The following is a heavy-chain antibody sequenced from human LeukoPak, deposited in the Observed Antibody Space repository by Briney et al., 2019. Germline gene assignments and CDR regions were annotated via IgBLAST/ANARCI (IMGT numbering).Heavy chain of an antibody. V-gene: IGHV4-59*02. CDR3: ARGDGMDI. CDR2: MYYSGST. D-gene: IGHD1-26*01. Sequence: KPSETLSLTCTVSGGSVSSYFCSWIRQPPGKGLEWIGYMYYSGSTNYNPSLKSRVTMSVETSKNQFSLKLTSVTAADTAVYYCARGDGMDIWGQGTMVTVSS. CDR1: GGSVSSYF. J-gene: IGHJ3*02.